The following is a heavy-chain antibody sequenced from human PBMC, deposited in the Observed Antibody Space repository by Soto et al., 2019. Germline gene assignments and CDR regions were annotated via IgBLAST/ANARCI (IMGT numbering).Heavy chain of an antibody. V-gene: IGHV4-39*01. J-gene: IGHJ5*02. CDR2: IYYSGST. D-gene: IGHD6-13*01. CDR1: GGSISSSSYY. Sequence: SETLSLTCTVSGGSISSSSYYWGWIRQPPGKGLEWIGSIYYSGSTYYNPSLKSRVTISVDTSKNQFSLKLSSVTAADTAVYYCARLGGAAGTGWFDPWGQGTLVTVSS. CDR3: ARLGGAAGTGWFDP.